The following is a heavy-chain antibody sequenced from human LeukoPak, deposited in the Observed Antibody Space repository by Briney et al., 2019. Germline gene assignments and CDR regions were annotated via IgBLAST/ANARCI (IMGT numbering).Heavy chain of an antibody. Sequence: ASVKVSCKASGYTFTGYYMHWVRQAPGQGLEWMGWINPNSGGTNYAQKFQGRVTMTRDTSISTAYMELSRLRSDDTAVYYCARNPVDIVATRSFDYWGQGTLVTVSS. D-gene: IGHD5-12*01. V-gene: IGHV1-2*02. J-gene: IGHJ4*02. CDR1: GYTFTGYY. CDR3: ARNPVDIVATRSFDY. CDR2: INPNSGGT.